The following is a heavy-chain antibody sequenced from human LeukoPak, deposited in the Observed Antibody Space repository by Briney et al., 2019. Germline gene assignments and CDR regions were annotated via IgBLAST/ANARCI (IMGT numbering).Heavy chain of an antibody. D-gene: IGHD1-26*01. CDR1: GGSISSYY. CDR2: VYTSGST. Sequence: SETLSLTCTVSGGSISSYYWSWIRQPAGKGLEWIGRVYTSGSTNYNPSLKSRVTMSVDTSKNQFSLKLSSVTAADTAVYYCVGATLKYSGTGGVDYWGQGTLVTVSS. V-gene: IGHV4-4*07. J-gene: IGHJ4*02. CDR3: VGATLKYSGTGGVDY.